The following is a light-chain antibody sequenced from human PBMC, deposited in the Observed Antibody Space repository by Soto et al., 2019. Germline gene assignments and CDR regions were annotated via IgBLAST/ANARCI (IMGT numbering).Light chain of an antibody. Sequence: ETVLTQSPGTLSLSPGERATLSCRASQNLNSNFLAWYQQKPGQAPRLLIYGVSNRATGIPDRFSGSGSGTDFTLTISRLEPEDSAVYYCQQYGDSITFGGGTKVEIK. CDR2: GVS. J-gene: IGKJ4*01. CDR3: QQYGDSIT. CDR1: QNLNSNF. V-gene: IGKV3-20*01.